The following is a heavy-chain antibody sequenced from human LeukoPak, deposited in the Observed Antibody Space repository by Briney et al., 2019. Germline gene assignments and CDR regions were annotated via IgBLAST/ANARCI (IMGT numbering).Heavy chain of an antibody. CDR1: GFTFRSYA. D-gene: IGHD4-17*01. J-gene: IGHJ5*02. CDR2: IKQDGSEK. Sequence: GGSLRLSCAASGFTFRSYAMTWVRQAPGKGLEWVANIKQDGSEKYYVDSVKGRFTISRDNAKNSLYLQMNSLRAEDTAVYYCARQFYGDYVFWFDPWGQGTLVTVSS. V-gene: IGHV3-7*01. CDR3: ARQFYGDYVFWFDP.